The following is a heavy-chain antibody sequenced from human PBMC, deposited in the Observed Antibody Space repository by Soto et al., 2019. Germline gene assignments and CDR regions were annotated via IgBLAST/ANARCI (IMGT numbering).Heavy chain of an antibody. Sequence: QVQLQESGPGLVKPSQTLSLTCTVSGGSISSGGYYWSWIRQHPGKGLEWIGYIFYSSNTYYTPSLKSRVIISVDTSKNQFSLKLSSVTAADTAVYYCARGRGYGDYVDYWGQGTLVTVSS. CDR1: GGSISSGGYY. CDR3: ARGRGYGDYVDY. J-gene: IGHJ4*02. CDR2: IFYSSNT. D-gene: IGHD5-12*01. V-gene: IGHV4-31*03.